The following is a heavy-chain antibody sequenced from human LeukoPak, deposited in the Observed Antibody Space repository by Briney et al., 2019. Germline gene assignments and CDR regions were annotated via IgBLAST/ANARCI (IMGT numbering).Heavy chain of an antibody. CDR1: GGSFSGYY. CDR2: INHSGST. Sequence: PSETLSLTCAVYGGSFSGYYWSWIRQPPGKGLEWIGEINHSGSTNYNPSLKSRVTISVDTSKNQFSLKLSSVTAADTAVYYCARTHDYGDFPYYYYYGMDVWGQGTTVTVSS. J-gene: IGHJ6*02. D-gene: IGHD4-17*01. CDR3: ARTHDYGDFPYYYYYGMDV. V-gene: IGHV4-34*01.